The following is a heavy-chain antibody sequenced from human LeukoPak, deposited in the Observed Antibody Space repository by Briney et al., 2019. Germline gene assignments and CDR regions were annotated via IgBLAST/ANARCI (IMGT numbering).Heavy chain of an antibody. Sequence: SEALSLTCAVYGGSFSGYYWSWIRQPPGKGLEWIGEINHSGSTNYNPSLKSRVTISVDTSKNQFSLKLSSVTAADTAVYYCAKWSLVNYYGMDVWGQGTTVTVSS. V-gene: IGHV4-34*01. CDR2: INHSGST. J-gene: IGHJ6*02. CDR3: AKWSLVNYYGMDV. CDR1: GGSFSGYY. D-gene: IGHD3-10*01.